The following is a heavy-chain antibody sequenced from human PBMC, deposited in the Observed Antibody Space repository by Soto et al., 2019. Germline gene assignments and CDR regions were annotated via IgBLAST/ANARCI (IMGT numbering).Heavy chain of an antibody. CDR1: GDSVSSNSAA. D-gene: IGHD3-10*01. Sequence: SQTLSLTCAISGDSVSSNSAAWNWIRQSPSRGLEWLGRTYYRSKWYNDYAVSVKSRITINPDTSKNQFSLQLNSVTPEDTAVYYCARDIRQWFGELLSSDFYYYYYYGMDVWGQGTTVTVSS. CDR3: ARDIRQWFGELLSSDFYYYYYYGMDV. V-gene: IGHV6-1*01. J-gene: IGHJ6*02. CDR2: TYYRSKWYN.